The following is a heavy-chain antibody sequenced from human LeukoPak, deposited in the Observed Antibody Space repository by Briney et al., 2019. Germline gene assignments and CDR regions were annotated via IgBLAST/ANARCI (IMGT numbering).Heavy chain of an antibody. CDR3: AKAFYYDSSGSQGDAFDI. Sequence: PGGSLRLSCAASGFTFDDYALHWVRQAPGKGLEWVSGISWNSGSIGYADSVKGRFTISRDNAKNSLYLQMNSPRAEDTALYYCAKAFYYDSSGSQGDAFDIWGQGTMVTVSS. CDR1: GFTFDDYA. D-gene: IGHD3-22*01. J-gene: IGHJ3*02. V-gene: IGHV3-9*01. CDR2: ISWNSGSI.